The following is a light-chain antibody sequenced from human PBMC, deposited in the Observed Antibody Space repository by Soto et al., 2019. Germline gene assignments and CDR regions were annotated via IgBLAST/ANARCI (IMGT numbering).Light chain of an antibody. V-gene: IGKV1-5*01. Sequence: IQMEKSAAALSASEGERVTITCRVIQSISPWLAWYQQKPVQAPKLLIYDASTLESGVPSRFSGSGSGTDFSLTISSLQPVDFATYYCKQYTGYSLWTFGPGTKVDI. J-gene: IGKJ1*01. CDR2: DAS. CDR3: KQYTGYSLWT. CDR1: QSISPW.